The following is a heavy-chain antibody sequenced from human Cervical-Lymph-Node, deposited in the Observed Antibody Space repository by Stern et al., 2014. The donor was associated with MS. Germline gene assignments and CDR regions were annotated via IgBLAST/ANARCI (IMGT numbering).Heavy chain of an antibody. D-gene: IGHD3-22*01. Sequence: QVQMQELGPGLVKPSETLSLTCTVSGGSVSSGSYYLSWIRQPQGKGLEWIGYIYYSGSTNNNPSLKNRVAISVDTSKNQFSLKLSSVTAADTAVYYCARDRLDSSHPLDYWGQGTLVTVSS. V-gene: IGHV4-61*01. CDR2: IYYSGST. CDR1: GGSVSSGSYY. J-gene: IGHJ4*02. CDR3: ARDRLDSSHPLDY.